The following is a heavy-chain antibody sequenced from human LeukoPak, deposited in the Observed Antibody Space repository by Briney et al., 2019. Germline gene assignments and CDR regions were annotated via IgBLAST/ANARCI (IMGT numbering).Heavy chain of an antibody. CDR1: GGSLSAYY. V-gene: IGHV4-34*01. J-gene: IGHJ5*02. CDR3: ARVGPLRYFDRQSVLLNWFDP. CDR2: INHGGST. Sequence: SETLSLTCAVYGGSLSAYYWTWIRQPPGKGLEWIGEINHGGSTNYNPSLKSRVTISIDTSKNQFSLKLSSVTAADTAVYYCARVGPLRYFDRQSVLLNWFDPWGQGTLVTVSS. D-gene: IGHD3-9*01.